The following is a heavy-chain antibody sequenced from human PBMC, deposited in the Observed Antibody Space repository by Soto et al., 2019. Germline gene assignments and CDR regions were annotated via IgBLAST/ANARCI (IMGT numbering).Heavy chain of an antibody. V-gene: IGHV3-23*01. CDR3: ARLLWFGELWVGPDY. CDR1: GFTFSSYA. CDR2: ISGSGGST. Sequence: VQLLESGGGLVQPGGSLRLSCAASGFTFSSYAMSWVRQAPGKGLEWVSAISGSGGSTYYADSVKGRFTISRDKSKNTVYGQMNSLSAEDTAVYYCARLLWFGELWVGPDYWGQGTLVTVSS. J-gene: IGHJ4*02. D-gene: IGHD3-10*01.